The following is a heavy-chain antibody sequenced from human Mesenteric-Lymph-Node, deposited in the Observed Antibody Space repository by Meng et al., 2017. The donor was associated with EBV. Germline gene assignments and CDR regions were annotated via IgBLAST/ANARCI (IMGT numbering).Heavy chain of an antibody. CDR2: IKSKADGGTS. D-gene: IGHD2-21*02. J-gene: IGHJ4*02. CDR1: GFTFSNIW. V-gene: IGHV3-15*01. CDR3: TTSMGVTGTDY. Sequence: EVQLVESGGGVVRPGGSLRLSGAASGFTFSNIWMVWVRQAPGKGLEWVGLIKSKADGGTSKYAAPVRGRFTISRDDSRNTLYLQMDSPRTDDTAVYYCTTSMGVTGTDYWGQGTLVTVSS.